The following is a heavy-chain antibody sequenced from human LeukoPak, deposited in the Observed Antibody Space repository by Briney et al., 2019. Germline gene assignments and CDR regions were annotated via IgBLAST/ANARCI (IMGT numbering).Heavy chain of an antibody. CDR3: ARQWFGELYYNWFDP. Sequence: ASVKVSCKASGYTFTSYYMHWVRQAPGQGLEWMGIINPSGGSTSYAQKFQGRVTMTRDTSTSTAYMELRSLRSDDTAVYYCARQWFGELYYNWFDPWGQGTLVTVSS. D-gene: IGHD3-10*01. CDR1: GYTFTSYY. V-gene: IGHV1-46*01. J-gene: IGHJ5*02. CDR2: INPSGGST.